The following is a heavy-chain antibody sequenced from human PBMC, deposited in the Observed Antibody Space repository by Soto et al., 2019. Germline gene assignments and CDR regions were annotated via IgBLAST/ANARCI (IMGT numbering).Heavy chain of an antibody. J-gene: IGHJ4*02. D-gene: IGHD3-10*01. CDR3: ARDSGFRKIRGFDY. CDR1: GFTFSNFA. CDR2: ISYDGGNK. V-gene: IGHV3-30-3*01. Sequence: QVQLVESGGGVVQPGRSLRLSCAASGFTFSNFAMHWVRQAPGKGLEWVAVISYDGGNKYYADSVKGRFTISRDISKNTLYLQMNSLRAEDSAVYYCARDSGFRKIRGFDYWGQGTLVTVSS.